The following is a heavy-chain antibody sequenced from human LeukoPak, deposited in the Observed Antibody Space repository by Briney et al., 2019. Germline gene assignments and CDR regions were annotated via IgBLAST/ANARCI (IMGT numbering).Heavy chain of an antibody. J-gene: IGHJ5*02. V-gene: IGHV4-4*07. CDR1: GASISSYY. Sequence: VKPSETLSLTCNVSGASISSYYWSWIRQSAGKELEWIGRIHTTGSTNLNPSFKSRVTLSRDTSKNQLSLKLTSVTAADTAVYYCARSSFVDYAGWFDPWGHGTLVSVSS. D-gene: IGHD4-17*01. CDR2: IHTTGST. CDR3: ARSSFVDYAGWFDP.